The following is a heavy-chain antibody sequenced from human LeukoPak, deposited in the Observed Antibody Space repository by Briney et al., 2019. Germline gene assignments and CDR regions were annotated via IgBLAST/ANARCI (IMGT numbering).Heavy chain of an antibody. CDR3: ARDYWRITMIGNNWFDP. Sequence: SQTLSLTCTVSGASISSGTYYWSWIRQPAGKGLEWIGRIYTSGSTNYNPSLKSRVTISVDTSKNQVSLKLSSVTAADTAVYYCARDYWRITMIGNNWFDPWGQGTLVTVSS. CDR2: IYTSGST. V-gene: IGHV4-61*02. D-gene: IGHD3-22*01. CDR1: GASISSGTYY. J-gene: IGHJ5*02.